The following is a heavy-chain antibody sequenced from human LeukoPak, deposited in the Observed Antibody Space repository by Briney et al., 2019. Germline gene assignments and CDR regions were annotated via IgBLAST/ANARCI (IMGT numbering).Heavy chain of an antibody. CDR2: IWYDGSNK. V-gene: IGHV3-33*01. D-gene: IGHD1-26*01. J-gene: IGHJ4*02. Sequence: GGSLRLSCAASGFTFSSYGMHWVRQAPGKGLEWVAIIWYDGSNKYYADSVKGRFTISKDNSKNTVYLQMDSLRAEDTAVYYCARVGSGSYPLDYWGQGTLVTVSS. CDR1: GFTFSSYG. CDR3: ARVGSGSYPLDY.